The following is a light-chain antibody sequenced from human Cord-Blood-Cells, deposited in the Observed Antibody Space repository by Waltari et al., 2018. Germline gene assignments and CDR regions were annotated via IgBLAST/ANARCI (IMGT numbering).Light chain of an antibody. CDR3: SSYTSSSTLV. CDR1: SSDVAGYTY. Sequence: QSALTQPASVSGSPGQSITISCTGTSSDVAGYTYVSWYQQHPGKAPKLMIYDVSNRPSGVSNRFSGSKSGNTASLTISGLQAEDEADYYCSSYTSSSTLVFGTGTKVTVL. V-gene: IGLV2-14*01. J-gene: IGLJ1*01. CDR2: DVS.